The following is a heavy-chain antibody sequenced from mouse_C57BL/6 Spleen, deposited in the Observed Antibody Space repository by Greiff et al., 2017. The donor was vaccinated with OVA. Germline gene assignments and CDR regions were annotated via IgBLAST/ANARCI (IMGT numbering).Heavy chain of an antibody. Sequence: VQLQQSGPELVKPGASVKIPCKASGYTLTDYNMDWVKQSHGKSLEWIGDINPNNGGTIYNQKFKGKATLTVDKSSSTAYMELRSLTSEDTAVYYCARRGSNYLYYAMDYWGQGTSVTVSS. D-gene: IGHD2-5*01. CDR1: GYTLTDYN. V-gene: IGHV1-18*01. CDR2: INPNNGGT. J-gene: IGHJ4*01. CDR3: ARRGSNYLYYAMDY.